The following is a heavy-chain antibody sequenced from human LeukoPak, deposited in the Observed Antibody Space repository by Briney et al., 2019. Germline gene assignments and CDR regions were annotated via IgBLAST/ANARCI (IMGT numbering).Heavy chain of an antibody. Sequence: PSETLSLTCTVSGDSISSGDYYWSWIRQPAGKGLEWIGRISSSGSTNYNPSLKSRVTISVDTSKNQFSLKLSSVTAADTAVYYCARLRSVITTIYYFDYWGQGTLVTVSS. D-gene: IGHD1-14*01. CDR3: ARLRSVITTIYYFDY. CDR1: GDSISSGDYY. CDR2: ISSSGST. J-gene: IGHJ4*02. V-gene: IGHV4-61*02.